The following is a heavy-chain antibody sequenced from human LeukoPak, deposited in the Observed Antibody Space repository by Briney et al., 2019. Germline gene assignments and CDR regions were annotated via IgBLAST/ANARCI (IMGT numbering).Heavy chain of an antibody. V-gene: IGHV4-59*01. Sequence: PSETLSLTCTASGGSISGYYWSWIRQPPGKGLEWIGYIYYSGNTKYNPSLNSRVTISVDTSKNQFFLNLTSVTAADTAVYYCARDRGDGPWGQGTLVTVSS. CDR3: ARDRGDGP. CDR2: IYYSGNT. J-gene: IGHJ5*02. CDR1: GGSISGYY.